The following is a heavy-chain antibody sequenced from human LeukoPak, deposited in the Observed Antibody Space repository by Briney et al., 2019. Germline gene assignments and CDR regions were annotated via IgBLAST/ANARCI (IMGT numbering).Heavy chain of an antibody. Sequence: SETLSLTCSVSGDSVSRSDSYWDWIRQPPGKGLEWNGTIYYSGRTYYSPSLRSRVTMSVDPSNNQFSLTLRSVTAADTALYYCARRRYFDGSGYLEWGQGTLLSVSS. D-gene: IGHD3-22*01. CDR1: GDSVSRSDSY. CDR3: ARRRYFDGSGYLE. V-gene: IGHV4-39*01. J-gene: IGHJ1*01. CDR2: IYYSGRT.